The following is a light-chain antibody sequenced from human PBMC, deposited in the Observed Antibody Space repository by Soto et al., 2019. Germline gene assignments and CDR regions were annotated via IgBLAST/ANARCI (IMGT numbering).Light chain of an antibody. J-gene: IGKJ4*01. CDR1: QSVSSN. CDR2: NTF. V-gene: IGKV3-20*01. Sequence: EIVITQSPSTLSVSPGERATLSCRASQSVSSNLAWYQQKPGQAPRLLIYNTFHRATGIPARFSGSGSGTNFTLAISRLEPEDFAVYYCQQYGSSPLTFGGGTKVDIK. CDR3: QQYGSSPLT.